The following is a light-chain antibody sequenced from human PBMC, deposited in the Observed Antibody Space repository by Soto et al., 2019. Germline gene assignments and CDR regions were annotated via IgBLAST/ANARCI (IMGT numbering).Light chain of an antibody. CDR3: QSYDGILSGSV. Sequence: QSVLTQPPSVSGAPGQRVTISCTGSSSNIGLDYDVHWYQQLPGTSPKLLIFRNSNRPSGVPDRFSGSKSATSASLAITGLQAEDEADYYCQSYDGILSGSVFGTGTKVTVL. CDR1: SSNIGLDYD. V-gene: IGLV1-40*01. CDR2: RNS. J-gene: IGLJ1*01.